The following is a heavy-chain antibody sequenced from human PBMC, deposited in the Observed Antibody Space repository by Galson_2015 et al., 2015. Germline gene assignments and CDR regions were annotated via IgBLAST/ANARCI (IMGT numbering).Heavy chain of an antibody. V-gene: IGHV1-2*06. Sequence: VKVSCKASGYIFIGYYIHWVRQAPGQGLEWMGRINPNSGGTNYAQKFQGRVTMTRDTSISTAYMELSRLSSDDTAVYYCARVTGYTSGRDAFDVWGQGALVTVSS. D-gene: IGHD6-19*01. CDR3: ARVTGYTSGRDAFDV. CDR1: GYIFIGYY. J-gene: IGHJ3*01. CDR2: INPNSGGT.